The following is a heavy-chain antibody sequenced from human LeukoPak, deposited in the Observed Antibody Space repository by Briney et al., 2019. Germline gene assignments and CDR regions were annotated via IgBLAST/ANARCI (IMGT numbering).Heavy chain of an antibody. D-gene: IGHD2-15*01. CDR2: IYSGGST. V-gene: IGHV3-66*01. CDR3: ARMLSLRYCSGGSCFWGVFDY. J-gene: IGHJ4*02. CDR1: GFTVSSNY. Sequence: GGSLRLSCAASGFTVSSNYMSWVRQAPGKGLEWVSVIYSGGSTYYADSVKGRFTISRDNSKNTLYLQMNSLRAEDTAVYYCARMLSLRYCSGGSCFWGVFDYWGQGTLVTVSS.